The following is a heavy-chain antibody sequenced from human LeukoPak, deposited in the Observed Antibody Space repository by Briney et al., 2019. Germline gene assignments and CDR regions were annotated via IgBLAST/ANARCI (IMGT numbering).Heavy chain of an antibody. V-gene: IGHV3-23*01. CDR1: GFTFSSYA. Sequence: GGSLRLSCAASGFTFSSYAMSWVRQAPGKGLEWVSVISGSGGSTYYADSVKGRFTISRDNSKNTLYVQMNSLRPDDTAVYYCAKDSSDYYFDYWGQGTLVTVSS. CDR3: AKDSSDYYFDY. D-gene: IGHD3-22*01. CDR2: ISGSGGST. J-gene: IGHJ4*02.